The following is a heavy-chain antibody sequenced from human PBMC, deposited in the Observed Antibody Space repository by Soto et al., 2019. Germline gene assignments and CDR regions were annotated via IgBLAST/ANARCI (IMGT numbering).Heavy chain of an antibody. J-gene: IGHJ5*02. Sequence: SVKVSCKASGGTFSRYAISWVRQAPGQGLEWMGGIIPIFGTANYAQKFQGRVTITADESTRTAYMELSSLRSEDTAMYYCARGYCTTTICDPWFDPWGQGTLVTVSS. CDR1: GGTFSRYA. CDR3: ARGYCTTTICDPWFDP. V-gene: IGHV1-69*13. D-gene: IGHD2-2*01. CDR2: IIPIFGTA.